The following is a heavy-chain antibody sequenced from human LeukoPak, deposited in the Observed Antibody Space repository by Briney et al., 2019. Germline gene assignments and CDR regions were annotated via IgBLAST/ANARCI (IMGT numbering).Heavy chain of an antibody. CDR1: GFVFDTYG. CDR3: ARDRQLHYFDY. D-gene: IGHD2-2*01. V-gene: IGHV3-33*01. J-gene: IGHJ4*02. Sequence: PGGSLRLSCAASGFVFDTYGMHWVRQAPGKGLEWVAVIWYDGSNKYYADSVKGRFTISRDSSKNTLYLQMNSLRAEDTGVYYCARDRQLHYFDYWGQGTLVTVSS. CDR2: IWYDGSNK.